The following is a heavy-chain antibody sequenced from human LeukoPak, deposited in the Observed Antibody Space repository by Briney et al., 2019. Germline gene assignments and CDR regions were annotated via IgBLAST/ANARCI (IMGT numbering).Heavy chain of an antibody. CDR3: ARQYSSSWYYRGGYYFDY. V-gene: IGHV4-59*08. Sequence: SETLSLPCTVSGGSISSYYWSWIRQPPGKGLEWIGYIYYSGSTNYNPSLKSRVTISVDTSKNQFSLKLSSVTAADTAVYYCARQYSSSWYYRGGYYFDYWGQGTLVTVSS. J-gene: IGHJ4*02. D-gene: IGHD6-13*01. CDR1: GGSISSYY. CDR2: IYYSGST.